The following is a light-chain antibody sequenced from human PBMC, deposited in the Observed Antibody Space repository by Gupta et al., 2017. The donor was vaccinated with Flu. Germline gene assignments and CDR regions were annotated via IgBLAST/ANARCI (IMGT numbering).Light chain of an antibody. CDR1: QSISNY. CDR3: QQTYSVPPYT. Sequence: DRVTITCRASQSISNYLNWYQQKPGKAPNLLIYAASSLQSGVPSRFSGSGSGTDFTLTISSLQPEDFATYYCQQTYSVPPYTFGQGTKLEIK. V-gene: IGKV1-39*01. CDR2: AAS. J-gene: IGKJ2*01.